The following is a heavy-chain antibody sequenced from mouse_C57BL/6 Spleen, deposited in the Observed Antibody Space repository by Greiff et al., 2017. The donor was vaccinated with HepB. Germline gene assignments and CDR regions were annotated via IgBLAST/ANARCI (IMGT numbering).Heavy chain of an antibody. Sequence: QVHVKQSGAELAKPGASVKLSCKASGYTFTSYWMHWVNQRPGQGLEWIGYINPSSGYTKYNQKFKDKATLTADKSSSTAYMQLSSLTYEDSAVYYCAKGGSCDWYFDVWGTGTTVTVSS. CDR3: AKGGSCDWYFDV. V-gene: IGHV1-7*01. CDR1: GYTFTSYW. CDR2: INPSSGYT. D-gene: IGHD1-1*02. J-gene: IGHJ1*03.